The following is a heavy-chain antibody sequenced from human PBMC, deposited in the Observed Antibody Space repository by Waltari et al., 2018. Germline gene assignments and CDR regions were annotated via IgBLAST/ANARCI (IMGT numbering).Heavy chain of an antibody. CDR2: INPICGTA. D-gene: IGHD3-10*01. V-gene: IGHV1-69*06. CDR3: ARGRDYYGSGSFDY. J-gene: IGHJ4*02. CDR1: GYTFTRYY. Sequence: QVQLVQSGAEVKKPGASVKVSCKASGYTFTRYYMHWVRQAPGQGLEWMGGINPICGTANYAQKFQGRVTITADKSTSTAYRELSSLRSEDTAVYYCARGRDYYGSGSFDYWGQGTLVTVSS.